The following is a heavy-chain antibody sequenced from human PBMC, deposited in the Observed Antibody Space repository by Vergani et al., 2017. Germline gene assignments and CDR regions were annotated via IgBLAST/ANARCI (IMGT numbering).Heavy chain of an antibody. Sequence: QVQLQESGPGLVKPSQTLSLTCTVSGGSISSGSYYWSWIRQPAGKGLEWIGRIYTSGSTNSNPSLKSRVTISVDTSKNQFSLKLSSVTAADTAVYYCARGLDYWGQGTLVTVSS. CDR2: IYTSGST. CDR3: ARGLDY. CDR1: GGSISSGSYY. V-gene: IGHV4-61*02. J-gene: IGHJ4*02.